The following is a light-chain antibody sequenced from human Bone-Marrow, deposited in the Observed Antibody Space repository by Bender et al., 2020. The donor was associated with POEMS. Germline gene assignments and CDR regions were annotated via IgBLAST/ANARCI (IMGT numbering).Light chain of an antibody. V-gene: IGLV2-14*03. Sequence: QSALTQPASVSGSPGQSITISCTGTSSDIGGSNYVSWYQQHPGKAPKVMIYDVSNRPSGISSRFSGSKSGNTASLTISGLQAEDEADYICSSYTASSTRIFGGGTKLAVL. CDR3: SSYTASSTRI. CDR1: SSDIGGSNY. J-gene: IGLJ2*01. CDR2: DVS.